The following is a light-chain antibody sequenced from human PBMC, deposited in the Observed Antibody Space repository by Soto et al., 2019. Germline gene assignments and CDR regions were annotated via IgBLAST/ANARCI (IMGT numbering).Light chain of an antibody. CDR3: ASYTGSSAWV. Sequence: ALTQPASVSGSPGQSITISCTGTSSDVGGYNYVSWYQQHPGRAPKVMIFEVSHRPSGVSTRFSGSKSGNTASLTISGLQAEDEADYYCASYTGSSAWVFGGGTKVTVL. CDR1: SSDVGGYNY. CDR2: EVS. J-gene: IGLJ3*02. V-gene: IGLV2-14*01.